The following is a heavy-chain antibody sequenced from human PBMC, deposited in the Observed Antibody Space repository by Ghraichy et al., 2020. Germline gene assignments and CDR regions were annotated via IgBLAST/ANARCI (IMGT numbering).Heavy chain of an antibody. D-gene: IGHD5-24*01. Sequence: GGSLRLSCAASGFTVSSNYMSWVRQAPGKRLEWVSVIYSGGSTYYADSVKGRFTISRDNSKNTLYLQMNSLRAEDTAVYYCARDRGRDGYNYEEDYFDYWGQGTLVTVSS. J-gene: IGHJ4*02. CDR1: GFTVSSNY. CDR3: ARDRGRDGYNYEEDYFDY. V-gene: IGHV3-66*01. CDR2: IYSGGST.